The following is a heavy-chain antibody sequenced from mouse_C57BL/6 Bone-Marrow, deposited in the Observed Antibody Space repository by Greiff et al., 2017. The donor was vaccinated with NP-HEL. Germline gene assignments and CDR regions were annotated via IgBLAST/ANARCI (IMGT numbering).Heavy chain of an antibody. CDR3: AREVTGTYYYAMDY. V-gene: IGHV1-50*01. J-gene: IGHJ4*01. CDR2: IDPSDSYT. D-gene: IGHD4-1*01. CDR1: GYTFTSYW. Sequence: VQLQQPGAELVKPGASVKLSCKASGYTFTSYWMQWVKQRPGQGLEWSGEIDPSDSYTNYNQKFKGKATLTVDTSSSTAYMQLSSLTSEDSAVYYCAREVTGTYYYAMDYWGQGTSVTVSS.